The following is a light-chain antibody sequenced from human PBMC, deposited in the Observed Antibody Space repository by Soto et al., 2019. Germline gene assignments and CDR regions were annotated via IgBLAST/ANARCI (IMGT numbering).Light chain of an antibody. CDR1: QSLVHSDGNTY. CDR2: RVS. CDR3: MQGTYRRT. Sequence: DILMTQSPLSLPFTLGQPSSISCRSSQSLVHSDGNTYLNWYQQRPGQSPRRLIYRVSNRDSGVPDRFSGSGSATDFTLKISRVEAEDVGVYYCMQGTYRRTFGQGTKVDIK. V-gene: IGKV2-30*02. J-gene: IGKJ1*01.